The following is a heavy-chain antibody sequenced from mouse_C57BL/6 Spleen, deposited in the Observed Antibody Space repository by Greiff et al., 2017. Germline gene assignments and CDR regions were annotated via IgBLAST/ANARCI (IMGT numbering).Heavy chain of an antibody. D-gene: IGHD2-5*01. CDR3: ARRVYSNYVLYAMDY. Sequence: QVTLKESGPGILQSSQPLSLTCSFSGFSLSTSGMGVSWIRQPSGKGLEWLAHIYWDDDKRYNPSLKSRLTISKATSRNQVFLKITSVDTADTATYYCARRVYSNYVLYAMDYWGQGTSVTVSS. CDR2: IYWDDDK. J-gene: IGHJ4*01. CDR1: GFSLSTSGMG. V-gene: IGHV8-12*01.